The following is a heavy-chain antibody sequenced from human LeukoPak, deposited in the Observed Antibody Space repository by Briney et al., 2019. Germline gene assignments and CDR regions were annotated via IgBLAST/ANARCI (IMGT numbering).Heavy chain of an antibody. V-gene: IGHV3-21*04. CDR3: AKDGGGSSGGYFDY. D-gene: IGHD6-13*01. Sequence: GGSLRLSCAASGFTFSSYSMNRVRQAPGKGLEWVSSISSSSSYIYYADSVKGRFTISRDNSKNTLYLQMNSLRAEDTAVYYCAKDGGGSSGGYFDYWGQGTLVTVSS. CDR1: GFTFSSYS. CDR2: ISSSSSYI. J-gene: IGHJ4*02.